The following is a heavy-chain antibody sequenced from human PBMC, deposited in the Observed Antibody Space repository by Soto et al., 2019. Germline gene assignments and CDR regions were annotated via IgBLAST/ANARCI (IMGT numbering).Heavy chain of an antibody. CDR2: ISPYSGNT. J-gene: IGHJ4*02. Sequence: QVPLVQSGSEVKKPGASVKVSCKASGYTFTSYGLCWVRQAPGQGLEWMGWISPYSGNTNYAQNFQGRVTMTTDTSTRTAYMDLRSLRSDDPAVSYCAREAWDYSDSYSDYWVQGTLVTVSS. D-gene: IGHD3-16*01. CDR3: AREAWDYSDSYSDY. CDR1: GYTFTSYG. V-gene: IGHV1-18*01.